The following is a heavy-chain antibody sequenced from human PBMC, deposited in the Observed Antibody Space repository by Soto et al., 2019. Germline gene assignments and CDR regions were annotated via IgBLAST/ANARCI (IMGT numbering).Heavy chain of an antibody. V-gene: IGHV4-59*01. J-gene: IGHJ3*02. D-gene: IGHD3-16*01. CDR2: IYYSGST. Sequence: SETLSLTCTVSGGSISSYYWSWIRQPPGKGLEWIGYIYYSGSTNYNPSLKSRVTISVDTSKNQFSLKLSSVTAADTAVYYCARYHDYCDYGRGAFDIWGRGTMVTVSS. CDR1: GGSISSYY. CDR3: ARYHDYCDYGRGAFDI.